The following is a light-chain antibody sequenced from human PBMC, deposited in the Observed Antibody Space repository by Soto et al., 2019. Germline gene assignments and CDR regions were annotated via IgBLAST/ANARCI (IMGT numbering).Light chain of an antibody. CDR2: AAS. V-gene: IGKV1-9*01. CDR3: QQLDSSPYT. CDR1: QGISSY. Sequence: DIQLTQSPSFLSASVGDRVTITCRASQGISSYLAWYQQKPGKAPKLLIYAASTLQSGVPSRFSGSGSGTEFTLTIRSLQPEDFATYYCQQLDSSPYTFGPGTKVDIK. J-gene: IGKJ3*01.